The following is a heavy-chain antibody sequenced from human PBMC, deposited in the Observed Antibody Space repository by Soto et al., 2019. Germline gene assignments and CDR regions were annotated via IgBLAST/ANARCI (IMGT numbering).Heavy chain of an antibody. CDR1: GGSISSSSYY. V-gene: IGHV4-39*01. J-gene: IGHJ4*02. CDR3: ASGYNWNYDDPYFDY. D-gene: IGHD1-7*01. CDR2: IYYSGST. Sequence: PSETLSLTCTVSGGSISSSSYYWGWIRQPPGKGLEWIGSIYYSGSTYYNPSLKSRVTISVDTSKNQFSLKLSSVTAADTALYYCASGYNWNYDDPYFDYWGQGTLVTVSS.